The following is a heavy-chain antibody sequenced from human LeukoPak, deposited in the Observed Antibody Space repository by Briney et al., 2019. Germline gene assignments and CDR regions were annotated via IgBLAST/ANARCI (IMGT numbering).Heavy chain of an antibody. CDR3: EKGPKQGWAYWNCFDY. J-gene: IGHJ4*02. D-gene: IGHD1-1*01. CDR1: GFTFSNYY. Sequence: PGGSLRLSCAASGFTFSNYYMHWVRQAPGKGPVWVSRINSNGCITIYADSVKGRFTISRDNAKNTLYLEVSSRRAEDTVLFYCEKGPKQGWAYWNCFDYWGQGTLVTVSP. CDR2: INSNGCIT. V-gene: IGHV3-74*01.